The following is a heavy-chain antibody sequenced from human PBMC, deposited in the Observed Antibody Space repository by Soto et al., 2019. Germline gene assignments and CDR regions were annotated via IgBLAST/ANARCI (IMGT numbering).Heavy chain of an antibody. CDR1: GGSVSSGSYY. J-gene: IGHJ4*01. Sequence: PSETLSLTCTVSGGSVSSGSYYWSWIRQPPGKGLEWIGYIYYSGSTNYNPSLKSRVTISVDTSKNQFSLKLSSVTAADTAVYYCARDTMVRGALHPFDSWGHGTLVTVS. CDR3: ARDTMVRGALHPFDS. CDR2: IYYSGST. D-gene: IGHD3-10*01. V-gene: IGHV4-61*01.